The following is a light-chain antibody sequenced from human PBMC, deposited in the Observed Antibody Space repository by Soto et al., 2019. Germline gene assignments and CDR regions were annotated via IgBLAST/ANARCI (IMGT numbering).Light chain of an antibody. CDR1: SGSIASND. J-gene: IGLJ2*01. CDR3: QSNESSTLV. CDR2: ENN. Sequence: NFMLTQPHSVSESPGKTVTISCTRSSGSIASNDVQWYQQRPGSAPTTVIYENNQRPSGVPDRFSGSTDGSSNSASLTTSRLAAEEEADYYSQSNESSTLVFGGGTQLTVL. V-gene: IGLV6-57*04.